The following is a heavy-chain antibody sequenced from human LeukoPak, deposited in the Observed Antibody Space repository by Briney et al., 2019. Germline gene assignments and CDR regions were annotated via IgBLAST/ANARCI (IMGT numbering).Heavy chain of an antibody. Sequence: GGSLRLSCAASGFTFSSYAMSWARQAPGMGLEWVSAISGSGGSTYYADSVKGRFTISRDNSKNTLYLQMNSLRAEDTAVYYCAKARTNYYYYYGMDVWGKGTTVTVSS. CDR2: ISGSGGST. CDR1: GFTFSSYA. V-gene: IGHV3-23*01. CDR3: AKARTNYYYYYGMDV. J-gene: IGHJ6*04.